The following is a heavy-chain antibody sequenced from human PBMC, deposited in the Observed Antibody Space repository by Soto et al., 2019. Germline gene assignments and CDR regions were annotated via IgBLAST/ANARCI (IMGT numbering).Heavy chain of an antibody. V-gene: IGHV1-69*13. Sequence: SVKVSCKASGGTFSSYAISWVRQAPGQGLEWMGGIIPIFGTANYAQKFQGRVTITADESTSTAYMELSSLRSEDTAVYYCARADIVVVPAAPSGYYYYYYGMDVWGQGTTVTVSS. D-gene: IGHD2-2*01. J-gene: IGHJ6*02. CDR3: ARADIVVVPAAPSGYYYYYYGMDV. CDR1: GGTFSSYA. CDR2: IIPIFGTA.